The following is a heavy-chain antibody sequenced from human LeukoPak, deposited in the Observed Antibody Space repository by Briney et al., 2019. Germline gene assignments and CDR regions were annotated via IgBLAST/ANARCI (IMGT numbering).Heavy chain of an antibody. CDR3: AKTLTPVVAAAYFDY. V-gene: IGHV3-23*01. J-gene: IGHJ4*02. CDR1: GFTFSSYG. CDR2: ISGSGGST. D-gene: IGHD2-15*01. Sequence: QSGGTLRLSCAASGFTFSSYGMSWVRQAPGKGLEWVSAISGSGGSTYYADSVKGRFTISRDNSKNTLYLQMNSLRAEDTAVYYCAKTLTPVVAAAYFDYWGQGTLVTVSS.